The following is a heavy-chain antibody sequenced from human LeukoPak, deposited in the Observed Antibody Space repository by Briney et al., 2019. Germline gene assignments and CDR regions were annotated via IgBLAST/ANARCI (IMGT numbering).Heavy chain of an antibody. J-gene: IGHJ5*02. CDR1: GGSISSYY. CDR2: IYYSGST. Sequence: SETLSPTCTVSGGSISSYYWSWIRQPPGKGLEWIGYIYYSGSTNYNPSLKSRVTISVDTSKNQFSLKLSSVTAADTAVYYCARVVGYYDILTGSKGHWFDPWGQGTLVTVSS. CDR3: ARVVGYYDILTGSKGHWFDP. D-gene: IGHD3-9*01. V-gene: IGHV4-59*01.